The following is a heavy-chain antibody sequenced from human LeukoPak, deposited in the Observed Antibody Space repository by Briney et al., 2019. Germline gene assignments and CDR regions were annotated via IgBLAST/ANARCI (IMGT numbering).Heavy chain of an antibody. CDR2: ISGSGGST. CDR1: GFTFSSYA. Sequence: GGSLRLSCAASGFTFSSYAMSWVRQAPGKGLEWVSAISGSGGSTYYADSVKGRFTISRDNSKNTLYLQMNSLRAGDTAVYYCAKASDDYGDHDAFDIWGQGTMVTVSS. CDR3: AKASDDYGDHDAFDI. D-gene: IGHD4-17*01. V-gene: IGHV3-23*01. J-gene: IGHJ3*02.